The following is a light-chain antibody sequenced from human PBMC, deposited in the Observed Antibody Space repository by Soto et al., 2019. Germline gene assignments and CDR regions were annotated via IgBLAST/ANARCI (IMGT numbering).Light chain of an antibody. V-gene: IGKV1-8*01. CDR2: AAS. Sequence: AIRMTQSPSSFSASTGDRVTITCRASQGISSYLAWYQQKPGKAPKLLICAASTLQSGVPSRFSGSGSGTDFTLTISCLQSEDFATYYCQQYYSYPPTFGQGTKVDIK. J-gene: IGKJ1*01. CDR1: QGISSY. CDR3: QQYYSYPPT.